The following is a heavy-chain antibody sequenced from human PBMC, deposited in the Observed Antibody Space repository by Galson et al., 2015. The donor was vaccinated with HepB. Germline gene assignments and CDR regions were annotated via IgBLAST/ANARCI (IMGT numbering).Heavy chain of an antibody. Sequence: SVKVSCKASGYTFTSYDINWVRQATGQGLEWMGWMNPNSGNTGYAQKFQGRVTMTRNTSISTAYMELSSLRSEDTAVYYCARRGSTTIQLVWWRGGYYGMDVWGQGTTVTVSS. D-gene: IGHD5-18*01. CDR3: ARRGSTTIQLVWWRGGYYGMDV. CDR1: GYTFTSYD. V-gene: IGHV1-8*01. CDR2: MNPNSGNT. J-gene: IGHJ6*02.